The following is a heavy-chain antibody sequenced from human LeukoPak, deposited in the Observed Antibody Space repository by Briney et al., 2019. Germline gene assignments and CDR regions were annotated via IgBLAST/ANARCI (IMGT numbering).Heavy chain of an antibody. D-gene: IGHD2-2*01. V-gene: IGHV3-48*04. CDR3: ARASYCSSTSCYLDDAFDI. CDR2: ISSSSSTI. CDR1: GFTFSSYS. Sequence: GGSLRLSCAASGFTFSSYSMNWVRQAPGKGLEWVSYISSSSSTIYYADSVKGRFTISRDNAKNSLYLQMNSLRAEDTAVYYCARASYCSSTSCYLDDAFDIWGQGTMVTVSS. J-gene: IGHJ3*02.